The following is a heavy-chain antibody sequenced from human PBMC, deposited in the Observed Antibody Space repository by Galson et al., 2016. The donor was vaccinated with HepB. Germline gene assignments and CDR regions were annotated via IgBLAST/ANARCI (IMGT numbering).Heavy chain of an antibody. D-gene: IGHD4-11*01. V-gene: IGHV4-34*01. Sequence: SETLSLTCTVYGGSFSGYYWTWIRQPPGKGLEWIGEIDHRGSTNFNPSLKSRVTMSVETSKNQFSLKVNSVTAADTAVYYCAKNRKIYSDYWGREYYFYYGMDVWGQGTTVTVSS. CDR3: AKNRKIYSDYWGREYYFYYGMDV. J-gene: IGHJ6*02. CDR1: GGSFSGYY. CDR2: IDHRGST.